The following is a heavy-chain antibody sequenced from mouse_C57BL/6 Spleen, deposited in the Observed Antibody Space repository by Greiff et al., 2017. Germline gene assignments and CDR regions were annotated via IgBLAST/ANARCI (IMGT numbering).Heavy chain of an antibody. V-gene: IGHV3-6*01. D-gene: IGHD1-1*01. CDR2: ISYDGSN. CDR3: ARGDYGFAY. CDR1: GYSITSGYY. J-gene: IGHJ3*01. Sequence: VQLKESGPGLVKPSQSLSLTCSVTGYSITSGYYWNWIRQFPGNKLEWMGYISYDGSNNYNPSLKNRISITRDTSTNQFFLKLNSVTTEDTATYYCARGDYGFAYWGQGTLVTVSA.